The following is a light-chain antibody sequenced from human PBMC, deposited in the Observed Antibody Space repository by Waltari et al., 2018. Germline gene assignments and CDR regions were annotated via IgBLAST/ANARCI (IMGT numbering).Light chain of an antibody. CDR2: GAS. Sequence: DIQMTQSPSSLSASVGDRVTITCRASQGIGNYLAWFQQKPGESHKCLIYGASNWQSGVSSKFSGSGSGTDFTLTISSLQPEDFATYYCQQYRTYPRTFGQGTRVQIK. CDR1: QGIGNY. J-gene: IGKJ1*01. V-gene: IGKV1-16*02. CDR3: QQYRTYPRT.